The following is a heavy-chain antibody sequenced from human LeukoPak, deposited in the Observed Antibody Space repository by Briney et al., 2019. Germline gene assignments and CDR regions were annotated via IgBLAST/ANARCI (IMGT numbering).Heavy chain of an antibody. V-gene: IGHV4-30-4*01. CDR1: GGSISSGDYY. D-gene: IGHD2-2*01. Sequence: NTSETLSLTCTVSGGSISSGDYYWSWIRQPPGKGLEWIGYIYYSGSTYYNPSLKSRVTISVDTSKNQFSLKLSSVTAADTAVYYCARIQACSSTSCYIYYYYYYMDVWGKGTTVTVSS. CDR3: ARIQACSSTSCYIYYYYYYMDV. CDR2: IYYSGST. J-gene: IGHJ6*03.